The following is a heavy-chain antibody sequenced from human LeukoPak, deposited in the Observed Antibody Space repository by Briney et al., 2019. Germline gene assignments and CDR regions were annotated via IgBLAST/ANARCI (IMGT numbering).Heavy chain of an antibody. Sequence: ASVKVSCKASGYTFVGYFMHWVRRAPGQGLEWMGWINPNSGDTNYVEKFQGRVTMTRDTSISTVYMELSRLRSDDTAVFYCARKSGSGGAFDLWGQGTMDTVSS. J-gene: IGHJ3*01. CDR1: GYTFVGYF. CDR2: INPNSGDT. V-gene: IGHV1-2*02. D-gene: IGHD3-10*01. CDR3: ARKSGSGGAFDL.